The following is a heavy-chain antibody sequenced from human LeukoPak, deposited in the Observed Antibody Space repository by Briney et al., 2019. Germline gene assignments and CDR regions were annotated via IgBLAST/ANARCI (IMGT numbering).Heavy chain of an antibody. CDR2: ISSSGSTI. D-gene: IGHD2-2*01. CDR3: ARRCSSTSCLYYYYGMDV. V-gene: IGHV3-48*03. J-gene: IGHJ6*02. CDR1: EFTFSRYS. Sequence: GGSLRLSCAASEFTFSRYSMNWVRQAPGKGLEWVSYISSSGSTIYYADSVKGRFTISRDNAKNSLYLQMNSLRAEDTAVYYCARRCSSTSCLYYYYGMDVWGQGTTVTVSS.